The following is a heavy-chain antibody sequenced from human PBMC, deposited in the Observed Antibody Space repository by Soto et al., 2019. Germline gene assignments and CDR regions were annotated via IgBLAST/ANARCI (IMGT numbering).Heavy chain of an antibody. CDR3: ARVGSLGRVLRGAPFDY. CDR1: GVSISSGYH. V-gene: IGHV4-31*03. D-gene: IGHD3-10*01. J-gene: IGHJ4*02. Sequence: QVQLQESGPGLVKPSQTLSLTCTVSGVSISSGYHWSWVRQHPGKGLEWIGFIYYSGSTYFNPSLKRRVTISVDTSNNQFSLNLTSLTAADTAVYYCARVGSLGRVLRGAPFDYWGQGTLVTVSS. CDR2: IYYSGST.